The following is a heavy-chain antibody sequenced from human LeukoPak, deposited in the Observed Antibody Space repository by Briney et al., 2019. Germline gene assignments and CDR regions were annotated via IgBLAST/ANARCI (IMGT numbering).Heavy chain of an antibody. CDR1: GGSVNNGGYF. CDR2: VYSSGSP. Sequence: SETLSLTCTVSGGSVNNGGYFWNWIRQSPGKGLEWLGYVYSSGSPNYNPSLRSRVSMSVDTSKNQFSLKLSSVTAADTAVYYCASVSVSSAGYHFYYYGMDVGGKGTTVIVSS. J-gene: IGHJ6*04. D-gene: IGHD6-25*01. V-gene: IGHV4-61*08. CDR3: ASVSVSSAGYHFYYYGMDV.